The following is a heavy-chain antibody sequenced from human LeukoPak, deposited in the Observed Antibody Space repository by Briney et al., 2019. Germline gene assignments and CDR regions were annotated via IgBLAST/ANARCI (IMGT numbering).Heavy chain of an antibody. J-gene: IGHJ4*02. CDR2: IHNSGRT. CDR3: ARHGTISSESYFDY. V-gene: IGHV4-59*08. CDR1: GGSVSGYY. Sequence: SETLSLTCSISGGSVSGYYWSWIRQSPGKGLEWMGYIHNSGRTNYNPSLKSRVTGFVDTSKNQVSLRLSSVTAADTAVYYCARHGTISSESYFDYWGQGALVTVSS. D-gene: IGHD1-14*01.